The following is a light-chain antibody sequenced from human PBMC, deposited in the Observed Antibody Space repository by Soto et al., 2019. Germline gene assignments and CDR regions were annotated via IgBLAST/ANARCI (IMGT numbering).Light chain of an antibody. CDR3: QQYGTSPLT. CDR1: QSIRSY. CDR2: GAS. Sequence: EPVMTQSPATLSVSPGETATLSCRASQSIRSYLAWYQQKPGQAPRLLIYGASSRATGIPDRFSGSGSGTDFTLTISRLEPEDFAVYYCQQYGTSPLTFGGGTKVDIK. V-gene: IGKV3-20*01. J-gene: IGKJ4*01.